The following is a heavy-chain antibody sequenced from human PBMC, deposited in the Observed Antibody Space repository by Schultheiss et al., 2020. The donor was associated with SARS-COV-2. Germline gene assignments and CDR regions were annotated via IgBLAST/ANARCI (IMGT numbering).Heavy chain of an antibody. CDR1: GFTFSSYS. CDR2: INSDGSST. CDR3: ARFGAIDGSGSYFFDY. V-gene: IGHV3-74*01. D-gene: IGHD3-10*01. J-gene: IGHJ4*02. Sequence: GGSLRLSCAASGFTFSSYSMNWVRQAPGKGLEWVSRINSDGSSTSYADSVKGRFTISRDNAKNTLYLQMNSLRAEDTAVYYCARFGAIDGSGSYFFDYWGQGTLVTVSS.